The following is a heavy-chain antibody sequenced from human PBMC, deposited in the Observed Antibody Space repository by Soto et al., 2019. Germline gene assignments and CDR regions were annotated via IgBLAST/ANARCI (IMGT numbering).Heavy chain of an antibody. CDR1: GVSISSHDW. D-gene: IGHD6-13*01. CDR3: ATRDTSRFY. J-gene: IGHJ4*02. CDR2: SHQSVNT. V-gene: IGHV4-4*02. Sequence: QVQLQESGPGLVKPSGTLSLTCAVSGVSISSHDWWTWVRQLPGKGLEWIGESHQSVNTNYNSSLESRVTISVDKSKNQFSLNLSSVTVADTAVYYCATRDTSRFYWGQGTLVTVSS.